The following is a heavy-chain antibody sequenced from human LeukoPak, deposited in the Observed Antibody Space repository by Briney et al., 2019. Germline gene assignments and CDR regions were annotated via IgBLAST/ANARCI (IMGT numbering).Heavy chain of an antibody. CDR1: GFTFSSYS. D-gene: IGHD3-3*01. J-gene: IGHJ4*02. V-gene: IGHV3-21*01. CDR2: ISSSSSYI. Sequence: GGSLRLSCAASGFTFSSYSMNWVRRAPGKGLEWVSSISSSSSYIYYADSVKGRFTISRDNAKNSLYLQMHSLPAEDPAVYYCARDLNDFWSGSPAFVYWGQGTLVTVSS. CDR3: ARDLNDFWSGSPAFVY.